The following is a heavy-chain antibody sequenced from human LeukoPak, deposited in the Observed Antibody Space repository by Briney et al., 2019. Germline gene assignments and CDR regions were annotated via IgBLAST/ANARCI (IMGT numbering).Heavy chain of an antibody. CDR1: GGTFNSYV. V-gene: IGHV1-69*05. CDR3: ARNYGDYFAYMDV. D-gene: IGHD4-17*01. J-gene: IGHJ6*03. CDR2: IIPSFGTA. Sequence: ASVKVSCKASGGTFNSYVINWVRQAPGQGLEWMGRIIPSFGTANYAQKFQGRVTITTDESTSTAYMELSSLRSEDTAVYYCARNYGDYFAYMDVWGKGTTVTVSS.